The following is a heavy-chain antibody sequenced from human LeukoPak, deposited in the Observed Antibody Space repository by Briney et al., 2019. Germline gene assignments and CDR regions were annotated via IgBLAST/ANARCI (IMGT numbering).Heavy chain of an antibody. J-gene: IGHJ4*02. CDR3: VRHDGRGGATMGALDS. Sequence: SETLSLTCVVSGGSISGYYWTWIRQPPGKGLEWIGYTYYRGSSSFNPSLRSRVTISVVTSKNQFSLQLNSVTATDTAVYYCVRHDGRGGATMGALDSWGQGSLVTVSS. CDR1: GGSISGYY. V-gene: IGHV4-59*08. CDR2: TYYRGSS. D-gene: IGHD5-12*01.